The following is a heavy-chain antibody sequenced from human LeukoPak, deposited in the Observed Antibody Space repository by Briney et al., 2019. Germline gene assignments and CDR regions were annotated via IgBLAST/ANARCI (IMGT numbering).Heavy chain of an antibody. V-gene: IGHV1-69*05. CDR3: ARVPHYYDSSGYYLNWFDP. J-gene: IGHJ5*02. CDR2: IIPIFGTA. CDR1: GGTFSSYA. D-gene: IGHD3-22*01. Sequence: SSVKVSCKASGGTFSSYAISWVRQAPGQGLEWIGGIIPIFGTANYAQKFQGRVTITTDESTSTAYMELSSLRSEDTAVYYCARVPHYYDSSGYYLNWFDPWGQGTLVTVSA.